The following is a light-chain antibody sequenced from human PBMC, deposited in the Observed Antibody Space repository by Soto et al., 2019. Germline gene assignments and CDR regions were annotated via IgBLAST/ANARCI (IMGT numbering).Light chain of an antibody. CDR2: KAS. J-gene: IGKJ1*01. CDR1: QSISTW. V-gene: IGKV1-5*03. Sequence: DIQMTQSPSSLSASAGDRVSITCLASQSISTWLAWYQQKPGKAPKFLIYKASNLENGVPSRFSGSGSGTEFTLTISGLQPDDFATYYCQQYSSFPLTFGQGTKVDIK. CDR3: QQYSSFPLT.